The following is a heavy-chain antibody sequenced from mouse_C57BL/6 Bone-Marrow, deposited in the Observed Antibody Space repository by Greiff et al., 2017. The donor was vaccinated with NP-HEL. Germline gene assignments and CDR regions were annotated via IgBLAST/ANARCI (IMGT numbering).Heavy chain of an antibody. J-gene: IGHJ4*01. CDR2: IDPSDSET. D-gene: IGHD1-1*02. Sequence: QVQLQQPGAELVRPGSSVKLSCKASGYTFTSYWMHWVKQRPIQGLEWIGNIDPSDSETHYNQKFKDKATLTVDKSSSTAYMQLSSLTSEDSAVYYCARSLAYGPTNYAMDYWGQGTSVTVSS. CDR3: ARSLAYGPTNYAMDY. CDR1: GYTFTSYW. V-gene: IGHV1-52*01.